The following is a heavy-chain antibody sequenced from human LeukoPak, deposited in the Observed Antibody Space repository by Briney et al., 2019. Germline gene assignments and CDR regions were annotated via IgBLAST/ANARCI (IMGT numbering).Heavy chain of an antibody. V-gene: IGHV4-59*01. CDR2: IYYSGST. D-gene: IGHD5-24*01. J-gene: IGHJ3*02. CDR1: GGSISSYY. Sequence: SETLSLTCTVSGGSISSYYWSWIRQPPGKGLEWIGYIYYSGSTNYNPSLKSRVTISVDTSKNQFSLKLSSVTAADTAVYYCARGEERWPQFKGAFDIWGQGTMVTVSS. CDR3: ARGEERWPQFKGAFDI.